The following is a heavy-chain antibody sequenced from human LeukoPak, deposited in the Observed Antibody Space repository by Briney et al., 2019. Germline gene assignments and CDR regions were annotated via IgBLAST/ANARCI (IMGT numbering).Heavy chain of an antibody. CDR1: GGSISSSSYY. Sequence: PSETLSLTCTVSGGSISSSSYYWSWIRQPPGKGLEWIGYIYYSGSTNYNPSLKSRVTISVDTSKNQFSLKLSSVTAADTAVYYCVRHTSYGHFDYWGQGTLVTVSS. CDR2: IYYSGST. D-gene: IGHD3-10*01. CDR3: VRHTSYGHFDY. J-gene: IGHJ4*02. V-gene: IGHV4-61*05.